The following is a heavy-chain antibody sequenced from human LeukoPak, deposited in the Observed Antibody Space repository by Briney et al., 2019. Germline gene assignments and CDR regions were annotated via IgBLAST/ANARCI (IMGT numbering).Heavy chain of an antibody. CDR1: GGSISSSSYY. D-gene: IGHD4-17*01. CDR3: ARERGTTVTTGPDY. Sequence: SETLSLTCTVSGGSISSSSYYWGWIRQPPGKGLEWIGSIYYSGSTYYNPSLKSRVTISVDTSKNQFSLKLSSVTAADTAVYYCARERGTTVTTGPDYWGQGTLVTVSS. J-gene: IGHJ4*02. V-gene: IGHV4-39*07. CDR2: IYYSGST.